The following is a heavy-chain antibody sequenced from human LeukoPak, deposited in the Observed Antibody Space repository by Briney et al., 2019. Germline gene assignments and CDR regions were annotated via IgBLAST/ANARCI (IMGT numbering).Heavy chain of an antibody. CDR1: GGSISSYY. V-gene: IGHV4-4*07. J-gene: IGHJ5*02. CDR2: IYTSGST. D-gene: IGHD2-2*01. Sequence: SSETLSLTCTVSGGSISSYYWSWIRQPAGKGLEWIGRIYTSGSTNYNPSLKSRVTMSVDTSKNQFSLKLSSVTAADTAVYYCAREYCSSTSCYWVNWLDPWGQGTLVTVSS. CDR3: AREYCSSTSCYWVNWLDP.